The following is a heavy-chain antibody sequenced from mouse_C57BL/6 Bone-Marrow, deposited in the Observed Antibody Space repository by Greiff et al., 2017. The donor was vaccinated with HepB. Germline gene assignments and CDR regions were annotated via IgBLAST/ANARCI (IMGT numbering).Heavy chain of an antibody. CDR2: IYPRSGNT. CDR1: GYTFTSYG. D-gene: IGHD2-4*01. J-gene: IGHJ3*01. CDR3: ALKKIYYDYGFAY. Sequence: QVQLQQSGAELARPGASVKLSCKASGYTFTSYGISWVKQRTGPGLEWIGEIYPRSGNTYYNEKFKGKATLTADKSSSTAYMELRSLTSEDSAVYFCALKKIYYDYGFAYWGQGTLVTVSA. V-gene: IGHV1-81*01.